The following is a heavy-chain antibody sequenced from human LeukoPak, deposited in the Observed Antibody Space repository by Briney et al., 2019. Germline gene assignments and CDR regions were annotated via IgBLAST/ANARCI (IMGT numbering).Heavy chain of an antibody. CDR1: GFTFSSYT. D-gene: IGHD6-13*01. J-gene: IGHJ4*02. CDR3: ARDPHSNSWVDY. CDR2: ISRNSNYI. Sequence: GGSLRLSCAASGFTFSSYTMNWVRQAPGKGLEWVSSISRNSNYIYYADSVKGRFTFSRDNAKNSLYLQMNSLRAENTAVYYCARDPHSNSWVDYWGQGTLVTVSS. V-gene: IGHV3-21*01.